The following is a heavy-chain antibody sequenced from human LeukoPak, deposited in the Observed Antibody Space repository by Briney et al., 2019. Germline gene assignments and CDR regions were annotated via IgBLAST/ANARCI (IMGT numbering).Heavy chain of an antibody. CDR1: GFTFDDYA. D-gene: IGHD6-13*01. V-gene: IGHV3-9*01. CDR2: ISWNSGSI. Sequence: GGSLRLSCAASGFTFDDYAMHWVRQAPGKGLEWVSGISWNSGSIGYADSVKGRFTISRDNAKNSLYLQMNSLRAEDTALYYCAKTDPAAALDYWGQGTLVTVSS. CDR3: AKTDPAAALDY. J-gene: IGHJ4*02.